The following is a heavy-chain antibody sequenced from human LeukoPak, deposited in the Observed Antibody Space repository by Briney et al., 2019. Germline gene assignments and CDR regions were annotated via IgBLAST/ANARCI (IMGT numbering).Heavy chain of an antibody. Sequence: GESLKISCKGSGYSFTSYWIGWVRQMPGKGLEWMGIIYPGDSDTRYSPSFQGQVTISADKSISTAYLQWSSLKASDTAMYYCARWVEWFGELWHGMDVWGQGTTVTVSS. CDR1: GYSFTSYW. J-gene: IGHJ6*02. D-gene: IGHD3-10*01. V-gene: IGHV5-51*01. CDR2: IYPGDSDT. CDR3: ARWVEWFGELWHGMDV.